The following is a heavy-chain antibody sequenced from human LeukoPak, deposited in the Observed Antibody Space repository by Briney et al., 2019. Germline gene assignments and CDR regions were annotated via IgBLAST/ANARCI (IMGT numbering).Heavy chain of an antibody. D-gene: IGHD3-3*01. J-gene: IGHJ4*02. Sequence: PSETLSLTCTVSGGSISSSSYYWGWIRQPPGKGLEWIGSIYDSGSTYYNPSLKSRVTIPVDTSKNQFSLKLNSVTAADTAMYYCQSRFLEWLLDYWGQGTLVTVSS. V-gene: IGHV4-39*01. CDR2: IYDSGST. CDR1: GGSISSSSYY. CDR3: QSRFLEWLLDY.